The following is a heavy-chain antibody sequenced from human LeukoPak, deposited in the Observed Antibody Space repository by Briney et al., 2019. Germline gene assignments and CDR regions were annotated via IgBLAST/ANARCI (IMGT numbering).Heavy chain of an antibody. Sequence: SETLSLTCIVSGGSINSYYWSWIRQPAGKGLEWIGRIYTSGSTNYNPSLKSRVTISVDTSKNQFSLKLSSVTAADTAVYYCARERDYRYYMDVWGKGTTVTISS. J-gene: IGHJ6*03. CDR1: GGSINSYY. V-gene: IGHV4-4*07. CDR2: IYTSGST. CDR3: ARERDYRYYMDV.